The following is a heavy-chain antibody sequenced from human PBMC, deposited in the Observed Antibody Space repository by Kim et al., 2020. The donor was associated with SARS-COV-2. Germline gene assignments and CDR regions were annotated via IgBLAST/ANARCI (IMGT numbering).Heavy chain of an antibody. D-gene: IGHD3-9*01. V-gene: IGHV3-49*03. J-gene: IGHJ4*02. CDR3: TRAPRYFDQMPDY. CDR2: IRSKVNGGTI. CDR1: GSTFGDYG. Sequence: GGSLRLSCTASGSTFGDYGMSWFRQAPGKGLEWAGFIRSKVNGGTIEYAASVKGRFIISRDDSKSIAYLQMNSLKSEDTAVYYCTRAPRYFDQMPDYWGQGTLVTVSS.